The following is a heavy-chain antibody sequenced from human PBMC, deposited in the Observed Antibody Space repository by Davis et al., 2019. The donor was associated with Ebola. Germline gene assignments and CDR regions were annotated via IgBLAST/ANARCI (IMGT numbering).Heavy chain of an antibody. V-gene: IGHV3-23*01. J-gene: IGHJ6*02. Sequence: GESLKISCAASGFTFSSYAMSWVRQAPGKGLEWVSAISGSGGSTYYADSVKGRFTISRDNSKNTLYLQMNRLRAEDTAVYYCAGGRTYGDVWGQGTTVTVSS. CDR3: AGGRTYGDV. CDR1: GFTFSSYA. CDR2: ISGSGGST. D-gene: IGHD3-10*01.